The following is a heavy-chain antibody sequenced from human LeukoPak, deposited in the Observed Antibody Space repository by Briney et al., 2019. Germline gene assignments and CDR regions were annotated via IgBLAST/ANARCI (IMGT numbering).Heavy chain of an antibody. D-gene: IGHD3-3*01. J-gene: IGHJ6*03. V-gene: IGHV4-34*01. CDR3: ARGKRGRYYDFWSGYYPYYYYMDV. CDR1: GGSFSGYY. Sequence: SETLSLTCAVYGGSFSGYYWSWIRQPPGKGLEWIGEINHSGSTNYNPSLKSRVTISVDTSKNQFSLKLSSMTAADTAVYYCARGKRGRYYDFWSGYYPYYYYMDVWGKGTTVTVSS. CDR2: INHSGST.